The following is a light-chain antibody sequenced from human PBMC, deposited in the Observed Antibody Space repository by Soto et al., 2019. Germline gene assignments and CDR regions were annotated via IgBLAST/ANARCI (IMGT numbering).Light chain of an antibody. V-gene: IGKV1-39*01. Sequence: DLQMTQSPSSLSASVGDRVTITCRASQSISGYLNWYQQKPGKAPNLLIYAASSLQSGVPSRFSGSGSGTDFTLTINSLHPEDFVTYYCQQSYSTPITFGPGTRLEIK. CDR3: QQSYSTPIT. J-gene: IGKJ5*01. CDR2: AAS. CDR1: QSISGY.